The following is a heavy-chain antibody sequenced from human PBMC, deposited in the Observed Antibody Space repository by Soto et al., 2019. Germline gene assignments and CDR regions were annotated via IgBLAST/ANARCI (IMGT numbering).Heavy chain of an antibody. J-gene: IGHJ4*02. CDR3: ARDLKRVRAISYSSSSVEYYFDY. V-gene: IGHV3-30-3*01. CDR2: ISYDGSNK. D-gene: IGHD6-6*01. Sequence: GGSLRLSCAASGFTFSSYAMHWVRQAPGKGLEWVAVISYDGSNKYYADSVKGRFTISRDNAKNSLYLQMNSLRAEDTAVYYCARDLKRVRAISYSSSSVEYYFDYWGQGTLVTVSS. CDR1: GFTFSSYA.